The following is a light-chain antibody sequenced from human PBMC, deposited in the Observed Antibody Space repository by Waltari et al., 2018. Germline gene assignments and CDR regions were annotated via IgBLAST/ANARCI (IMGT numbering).Light chain of an antibody. CDR3: CSHAGTGTFNVI. CDR1: SRNFVTYHL. J-gene: IGLJ2*01. CDR2: EDI. Sequence: QSALPQPASVSGSPGTSITISCPGTSRNFVTYHLFPWYQQYPGKAPKLMIYEDIKRPSGVSNRFSGSKSGNTASLTISGLQVEDEADYFCCSHAGTGTFNVIFGGGTKLTVL. V-gene: IGLV2-23*02.